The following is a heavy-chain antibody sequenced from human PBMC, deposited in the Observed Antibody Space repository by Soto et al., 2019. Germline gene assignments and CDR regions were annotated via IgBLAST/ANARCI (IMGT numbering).Heavy chain of an antibody. CDR1: GFTFSSYA. V-gene: IGHV3-23*01. CDR3: AKDYDSGSYNYYYYGMDV. D-gene: IGHD1-26*01. Sequence: EVQLLESGGGLVQPGGSLRLSCAASGFTFSSYAMSWVRQAPGKGLEWVSAISGSGGSTYYADSVKGRFTISRDNSKNTLYLQMNSLRAEDTAVYYCAKDYDSGSYNYYYYGMDVWGQGTTVTVSS. J-gene: IGHJ6*02. CDR2: ISGSGGST.